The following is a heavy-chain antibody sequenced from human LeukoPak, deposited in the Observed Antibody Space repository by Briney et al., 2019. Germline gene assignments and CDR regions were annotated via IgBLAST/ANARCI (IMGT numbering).Heavy chain of an antibody. D-gene: IGHD2-21*01. CDR2: INPNTGST. CDR1: RYIFTSYY. J-gene: IGHJ4*02. V-gene: IGHV1-2*02. CDR3: ARSVSISPMFDY. Sequence: ASVKVSCKASRYIFTSYYMHWVRQAPGQGLEWVGWINPNTGSTNFAQKFQGRIAMMRATSITTFYMELNSLRSDDTAVYYCARSVSISPMFDYWGQGTLIPVSS.